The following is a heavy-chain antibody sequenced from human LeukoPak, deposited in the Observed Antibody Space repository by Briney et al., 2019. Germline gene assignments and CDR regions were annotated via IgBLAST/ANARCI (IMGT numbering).Heavy chain of an antibody. CDR2: INPNSGDT. V-gene: IGHV1-2*02. Sequence: ASVKVSCKTSGYTFTGYYTHWVRQAPGQGLEWMGWINPNSGDTNYAQKFQGRVTMTEDTSTDTAYMDLSSLRSEDTAVYYCATDAGYYDFWSGYSNWFDPWGQGTLVTVSS. CDR1: GYTFTGYY. D-gene: IGHD3-3*01. J-gene: IGHJ5*02. CDR3: ATDAGYYDFWSGYSNWFDP.